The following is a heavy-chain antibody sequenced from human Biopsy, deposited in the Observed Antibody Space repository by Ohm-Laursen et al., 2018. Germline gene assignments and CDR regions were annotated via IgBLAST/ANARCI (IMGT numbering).Heavy chain of an antibody. D-gene: IGHD3-3*01. CDR1: GGPFSSYA. Sequence: GSSVKVSCKASGGPFSSYAVTWVRQAPGQGLEWMGGIIGMFGTADYAQKLQGRVTMTTDTSTSTAYMDLRSLRSDDAAVYYCARDRWPHVTLLGLVVFDFWGQGTLVIVSS. V-gene: IGHV1-69*05. J-gene: IGHJ4*02. CDR3: ARDRWPHVTLLGLVVFDF. CDR2: IIGMFGTA.